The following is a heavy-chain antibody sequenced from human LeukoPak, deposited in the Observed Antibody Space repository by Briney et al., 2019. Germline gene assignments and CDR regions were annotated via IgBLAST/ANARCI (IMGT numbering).Heavy chain of an antibody. CDR3: ALEYSSSSGFDY. J-gene: IGHJ4*02. CDR1: GFSFSSYA. CDR2: ISAGGSSI. Sequence: GGSLRLSCAASGFSFSSYAMSWVRQAPGKGPEWVSIISAGGSSIDYTNSVKGRFTISRDNFKNTLYLQMNSLRAEDTAVYYCALEYSSSSGFDYWGQGTLVTVSS. V-gene: IGHV3-23*01. D-gene: IGHD6-6*01.